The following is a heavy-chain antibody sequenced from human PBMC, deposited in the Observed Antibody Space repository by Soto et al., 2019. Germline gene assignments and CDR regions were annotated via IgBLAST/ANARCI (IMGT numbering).Heavy chain of an antibody. J-gene: IGHJ6*03. CDR3: ARGLYDYYYYYYMDV. V-gene: IGHV1-8*01. D-gene: IGHD3-16*01. CDR1: GYTFTSYD. CDR2: MNPNSGNT. Sequence: ASVTVSCKASGYTFTSYDINWVRQATGQGLEWMGWMNPNSGNTGYAQKFQGRVTMTRNTSISTAYMELSSLRSEDTAVYYCARGLYDYYYYYYMDVWGKGTTVTVSS.